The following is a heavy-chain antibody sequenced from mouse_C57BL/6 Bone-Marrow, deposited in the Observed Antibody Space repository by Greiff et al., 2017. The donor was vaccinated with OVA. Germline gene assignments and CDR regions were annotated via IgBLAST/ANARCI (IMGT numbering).Heavy chain of an antibody. J-gene: IGHJ2*01. CDR3: ARGHYGSSRFDY. V-gene: IGHV1-39*01. CDR1: GYLFTDYN. CDR2: INPNYGTT. Sequence: VQLKESGPELVKPGASVKISCKASGYLFTDYNMNWVKQSNGKSLEWIGVINPNYGTTSYNQKFKGKATLTVDQSSSTAYMQLNSLTSEDSAVYYCARGHYGSSRFDYWGQGTTLTVSS. D-gene: IGHD1-1*01.